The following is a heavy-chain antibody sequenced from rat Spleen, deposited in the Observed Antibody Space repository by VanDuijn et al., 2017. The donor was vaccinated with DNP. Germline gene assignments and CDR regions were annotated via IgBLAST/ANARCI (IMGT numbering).Heavy chain of an antibody. CDR3: ASLRTHFFEY. V-gene: IGHV2-32*01. CDR2: MWSEGGT. CDR1: GFSLTNYN. J-gene: IGHJ2*01. Sequence: QVQLKESGPGLVQPSQTLFLTCTVSGFSLTNYNVHWVRQPPGKGLEWMGIMWSEGGTSSNSALKSRLSISRDTSKSQVFLKMSSLQSEDTATYYCASLRTHFFEYWGQGVMVTVSS.